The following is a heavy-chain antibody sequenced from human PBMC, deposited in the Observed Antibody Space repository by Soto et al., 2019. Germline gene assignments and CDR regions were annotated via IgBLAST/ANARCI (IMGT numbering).Heavy chain of an antibody. CDR3: ARGKRAAAGRPYYYYYGMDV. D-gene: IGHD6-13*01. CDR2: IYYSGST. Sequence: PSETLSLTCTVSGGSISSYYWSWIRQPPGKGLEWIGYIYYSGSTNYNPSLKSRVTISVDTSKNQFSLKLSSVTAADTAVYYCARGKRAAAGRPYYYYYGMDVWGQGTTVTVSS. CDR1: GGSISSYY. V-gene: IGHV4-59*01. J-gene: IGHJ6*02.